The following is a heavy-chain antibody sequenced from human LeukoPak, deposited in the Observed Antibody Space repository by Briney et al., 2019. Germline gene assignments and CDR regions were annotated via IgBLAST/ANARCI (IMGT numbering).Heavy chain of an antibody. CDR3: ARGRLLVPLDY. V-gene: IGHV2-70*11. J-gene: IGHJ4*02. D-gene: IGHD2-8*02. CDR1: GFSLSTSGMC. Sequence: QTXXLTCTFSGFSLSTSGMCVSWIRQPPGKALEWLARIDWDDDKYYSTSLKTRLTISKDTSKNQVVLTMTNMDPVDTATYYCARGRLLVPLDYWGQGTLVTVSS. CDR2: IDWDDDK.